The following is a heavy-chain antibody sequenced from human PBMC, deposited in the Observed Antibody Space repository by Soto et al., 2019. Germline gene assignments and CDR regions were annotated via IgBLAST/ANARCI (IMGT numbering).Heavy chain of an antibody. CDR1: GFTFGDYS. Sequence: PXGSLIVSCTCSGFTFGDYSMSLSLQAPGKGLEWVGVIRSKAYGETTDYAASVKGRFTIFRDDSKSIAYLQMSSLQTEDAGVYYCTKYTYTGRYSYFGMDVWGHGTTVTVSS. CDR3: TKYTYTGRYSYFGMDV. D-gene: IGHD2-15*01. V-gene: IGHV3-49*03. CDR2: IRSKAYGETT. J-gene: IGHJ6*02.